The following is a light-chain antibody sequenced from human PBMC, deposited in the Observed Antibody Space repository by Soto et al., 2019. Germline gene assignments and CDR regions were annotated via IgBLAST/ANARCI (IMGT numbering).Light chain of an antibody. CDR2: NDF. J-gene: IGLJ1*01. Sequence: SYELTQPPSVSVAPGQTARLTCGGNNIAGKSVHWYQQKPGQAPVLVVYNDFDRPSGIPERFSGSKSGDTATLTISGVEAGDEADYSCQVWASTAEFFVFGSGTKVTVL. CDR3: QVWASTAEFFV. CDR1: NIAGKS. V-gene: IGLV3-21*02.